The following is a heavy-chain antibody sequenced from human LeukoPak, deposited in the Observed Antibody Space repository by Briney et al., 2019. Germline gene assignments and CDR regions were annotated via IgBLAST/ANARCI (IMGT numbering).Heavy chain of an antibody. J-gene: IGHJ4*02. CDR3: AISVVTPTNFDY. CDR2: IRSKANSYAT. CDR1: GFTFSGSA. D-gene: IGHD4-23*01. Sequence: GGSLRLSCAASGFTFSGSAMHWVRQASGKGLEWVGRIRSKANSYATAYAASVKGRFTISRDDSKNTAYLQMNSLKTEDTAVYYCAISVVTPTNFDYWGQGTLVTASS. V-gene: IGHV3-73*01.